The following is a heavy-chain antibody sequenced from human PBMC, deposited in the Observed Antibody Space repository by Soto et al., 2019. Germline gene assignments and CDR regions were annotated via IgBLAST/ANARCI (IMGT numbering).Heavy chain of an antibody. CDR3: ARSDHYYDSSGYLGYYGLDV. D-gene: IGHD3-22*01. CDR2: INLNNGGT. CDR1: GYIFTGYY. Sequence: ASVKVSCKASGYIFTGYYMHWVRQAPGQGLEWMGWINLNNGGTNYAQKFQGWVTMTRDTSISTAYMELRRLRSDDTAMYYCARSDHYYDSSGYLGYYGLDVWGQGTTVTVSS. J-gene: IGHJ6*02. V-gene: IGHV1-2*04.